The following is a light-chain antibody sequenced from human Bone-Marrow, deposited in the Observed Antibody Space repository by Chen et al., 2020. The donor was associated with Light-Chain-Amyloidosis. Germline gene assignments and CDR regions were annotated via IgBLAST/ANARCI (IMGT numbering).Light chain of an antibody. V-gene: IGLV3-21*02. Sequence: SYVLTQPSSVSVAPGQTATIACGGNNIRSTSVHWYHQTPGQAPLLVVYDDSDRPSGIPERLSGSNSGNTATLTISRVEAGDEADYYCQVWDRSSDRPVFGGGTKLTVL. CDR1: NIRSTS. CDR2: DDS. CDR3: QVWDRSSDRPV. J-gene: IGLJ3*02.